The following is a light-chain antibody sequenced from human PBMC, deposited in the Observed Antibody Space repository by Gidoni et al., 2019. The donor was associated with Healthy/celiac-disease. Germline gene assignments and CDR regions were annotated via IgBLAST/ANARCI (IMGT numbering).Light chain of an antibody. CDR1: SSDVGGYNL. Sequence: QSALTQPASVSGSPGQSITISCTGTSSDVGGYNLVSWYQQHPGKAPKLMLYEVSKRPSVVSNRFSGSKSGNTASLTISGLQAEDEADYYCFSYAGSSTLVFGGGTKLTVL. CDR2: EVS. CDR3: FSYAGSSTLV. V-gene: IGLV2-23*02. J-gene: IGLJ3*02.